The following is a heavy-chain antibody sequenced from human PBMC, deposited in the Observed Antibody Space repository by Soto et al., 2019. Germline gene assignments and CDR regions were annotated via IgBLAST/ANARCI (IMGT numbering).Heavy chain of an antibody. CDR1: GGSISSYY. CDR2: IYYSGST. V-gene: IGHV4-59*01. J-gene: IGHJ3*02. Sequence: SVTLSLTCTVSGGSISSYYWSWIRQPPGKGLEWIGYIYYSGSTNYNPSLKSRVTISVDTSKNQFSLKLSSVTAADTAVYYCARELTDAFDIWGEGTMVTVSS. CDR3: ARELTDAFDI.